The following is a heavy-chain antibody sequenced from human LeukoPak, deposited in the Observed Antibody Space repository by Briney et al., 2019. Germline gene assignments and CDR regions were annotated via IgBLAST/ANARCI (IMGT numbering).Heavy chain of an antibody. CDR1: GGPFSGYY. CDR3: XXXXXXXLNFGYFDL. Sequence: SETLSLTCAVYGGPFSGYYWNWIRQPPGKGLEWIGEISHSGSTNYNPSLKSRVTISVDPPKNQFSLKLSSVTAADRAVYYCXXXXXXXLNFGYFDLWGRGTLVIVSS. V-gene: IGHV4-34*01. J-gene: IGHJ2*01. CDR2: ISHSGST.